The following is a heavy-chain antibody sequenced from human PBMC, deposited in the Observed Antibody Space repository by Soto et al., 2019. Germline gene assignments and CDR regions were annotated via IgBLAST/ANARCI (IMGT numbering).Heavy chain of an antibody. V-gene: IGHV1-69*13. J-gene: IGHJ6*02. D-gene: IGHD6-19*01. CDR2: IIPIFGTA. Sequence: GASVKVSCKASGGTFSSYAISWVRQASGPGLEWMGGIIPIFGTANYAQKFQGRVTITADESTSTAYMELSSLRSEDTAVYYCARAYSSGWYDYYYGMDVWGQGTTVTVSS. CDR1: GGTFSSYA. CDR3: ARAYSSGWYDYYYGMDV.